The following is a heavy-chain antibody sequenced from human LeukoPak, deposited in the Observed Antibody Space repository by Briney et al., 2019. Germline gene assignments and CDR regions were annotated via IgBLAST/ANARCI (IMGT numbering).Heavy chain of an antibody. J-gene: IGHJ5*02. CDR3: ARDLGYCSGGSCYSWFDP. Sequence: ASVKVSCKASGYTFTSYGISWVRQAPGQGLEWMGWIGAYNGNTNYAQKLQGRVTMTTDTSTSTAYMELRSLRSDDTAVYYCARDLGYCSGGSCYSWFDPWGQGTLVTVSS. V-gene: IGHV1-18*04. CDR2: IGAYNGNT. CDR1: GYTFTSYG. D-gene: IGHD2-15*01.